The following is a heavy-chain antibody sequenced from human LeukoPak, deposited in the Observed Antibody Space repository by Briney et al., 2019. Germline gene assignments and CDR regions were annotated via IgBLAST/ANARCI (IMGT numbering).Heavy chain of an antibody. CDR1: GFAFASYW. CDR2: IKHDGSEK. V-gene: IGHV3-7*01. J-gene: IGHJ4*02. CDR3: ASRHSLNY. Sequence: GGSLRLSCAASGFAFASYWMSWVRQAPGKGLEWVANIKHDGSEKYYVDSVKGRFTISRDNAKNSLYLQMNGLRAEDTAVYFCASRHSLNYWGQGTLVTVSS.